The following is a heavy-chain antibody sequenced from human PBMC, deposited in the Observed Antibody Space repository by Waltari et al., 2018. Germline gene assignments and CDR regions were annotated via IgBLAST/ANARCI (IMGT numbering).Heavy chain of an antibody. Sequence: EVQLVESGGGLVQPGGSLRLSCAASVFAFRSYWMHWVRQAPGKGLVWVARVNSGGSGMIYADSVKGRFTISRDNAKNTLHLQMNSLRVEDTAVYYCARVKFLEWLPQPAVLDYWGQGSLVIVSS. CDR2: VNSGGSGM. D-gene: IGHD3-3*01. V-gene: IGHV3-74*01. J-gene: IGHJ4*02. CDR3: ARVKFLEWLPQPAVLDY. CDR1: VFAFRSYW.